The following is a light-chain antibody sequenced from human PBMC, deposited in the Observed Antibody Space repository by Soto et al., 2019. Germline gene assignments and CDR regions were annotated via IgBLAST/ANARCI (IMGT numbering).Light chain of an antibody. Sequence: DIQMTQSPSSLSASVGDRVTITCRASQSISSYLNWYQQKPGKAPKLLIYAASSLQSGVPSRFSGSGSGTDFLLTSRSLQPEDFATYYGQQSYSTPLSFGPGTKVDIK. V-gene: IGKV1-39*01. J-gene: IGKJ3*01. CDR3: QQSYSTPLS. CDR2: AAS. CDR1: QSISSY.